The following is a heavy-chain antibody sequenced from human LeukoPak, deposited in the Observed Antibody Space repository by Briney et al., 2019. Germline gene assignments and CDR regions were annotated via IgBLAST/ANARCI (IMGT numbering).Heavy chain of an antibody. D-gene: IGHD4-11*01. CDR1: GGSFSGYY. CDR3: ARLISSTAVDY. V-gene: IGHV4-34*01. Sequence: SETLSLTCAVYGGSFSGYYWSWIRQPPGKGLEWIGEINHSGSTDYNPSLKSRVTISVDTSKNQFSLKLSSVTAADTAVYYCARLISSTAVDYWGQGTLVTVSS. CDR2: INHSGST. J-gene: IGHJ4*02.